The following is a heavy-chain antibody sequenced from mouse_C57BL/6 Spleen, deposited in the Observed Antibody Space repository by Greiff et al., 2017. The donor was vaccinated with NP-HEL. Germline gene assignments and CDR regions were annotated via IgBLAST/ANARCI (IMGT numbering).Heavy chain of an antibody. D-gene: IGHD2-4*01. Sequence: VQLQQSGAELVKPGASVKISCKASGYAFSSYWMNWVKQRPGKGLEWIGQIYPGDGDTNYNGKFKGKATLTADKSSSTAYMQLSSLTSEDSAVYFCASIYYEGNFDYWGQGTTLTVSS. J-gene: IGHJ2*01. CDR1: GYAFSSYW. CDR2: IYPGDGDT. CDR3: ASIYYEGNFDY. V-gene: IGHV1-80*01.